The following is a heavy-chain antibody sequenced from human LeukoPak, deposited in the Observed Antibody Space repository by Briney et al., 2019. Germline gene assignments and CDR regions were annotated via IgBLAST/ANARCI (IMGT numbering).Heavy chain of an antibody. CDR3: AKDSYSKGDF. J-gene: IGHJ4*02. D-gene: IGHD6-13*01. CDR1: GFTFSYHW. Sequence: GGSLRPSCAASGFTFSYHWMTWVRQAPGKGLEWVANIKNDGAVKNYVDSVKGRFTISRDNAKNSLYLQMNSLRAEDTAVYYCAKDSYSKGDFWGQGVLVTVSS. CDR2: IKNDGAVK. V-gene: IGHV3-7*01.